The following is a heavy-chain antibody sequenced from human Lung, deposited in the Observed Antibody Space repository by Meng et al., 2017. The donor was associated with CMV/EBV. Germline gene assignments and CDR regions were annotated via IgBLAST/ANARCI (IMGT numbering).Heavy chain of an antibody. J-gene: IGHJ4*02. V-gene: IGHV1-2*02. CDR3: AREFSRGWYGDH. D-gene: IGHD6-19*01. CDR1: AYMFTGFY. Sequence: SCRASAYMFTGFYMHWVRQAPGRGLEWMGWLNPNSGGTTYAQKFQGRVTMTRDTSIDTAYMELSRLRSDDTAVYFCAREFSRGWYGDHWGQGTLVTVSS. CDR2: LNPNSGGT.